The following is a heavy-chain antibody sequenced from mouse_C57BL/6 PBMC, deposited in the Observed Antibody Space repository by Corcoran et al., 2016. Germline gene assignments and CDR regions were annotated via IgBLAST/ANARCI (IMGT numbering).Heavy chain of an antibody. CDR1: GYSITSGYY. CDR3: ARVDYDFPFAY. D-gene: IGHD2-4*01. J-gene: IGHJ3*01. Sequence: DVQLQESGPGLVKPSQSLSLTCSVTGYSITSGYYWNWIRQFPGNKLEWMGYISYDGSNNYNPSLNNRISITRDTSKNQFFLKLNSVTTEDTATYYCARVDYDFPFAYWGQGTLVTVSA. V-gene: IGHV3-6*01. CDR2: ISYDGSN.